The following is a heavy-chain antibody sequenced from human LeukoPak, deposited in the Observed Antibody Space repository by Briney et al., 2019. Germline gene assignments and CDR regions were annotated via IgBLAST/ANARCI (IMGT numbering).Heavy chain of an antibody. CDR2: INGNGYST. CDR3: AMGLDGDYVGAFDF. CDR1: GFTFSSYA. D-gene: IGHD4-17*01. V-gene: IGHV3-23*01. J-gene: IGHJ3*01. Sequence: GGSLRLSCAGSGFTFSSYAMTWVRQAPGKGLEWVSAINGNGYSTYYADSVKGRFTVSRDNSKNTLYLQMNSLRAEDAAVYYCAMGLDGDYVGAFDFWGQGTLVTVSS.